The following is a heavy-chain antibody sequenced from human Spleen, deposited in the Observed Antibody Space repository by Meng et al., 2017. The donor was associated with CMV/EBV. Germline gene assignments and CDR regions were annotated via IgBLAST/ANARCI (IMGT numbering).Heavy chain of an antibody. CDR1: GYTFTRYY. V-gene: IGHV1-46*01. J-gene: IGHJ4*02. Sequence: ASVKVSCKASGYTFTRYYIHWVRQAPGQGLEWMGIINPSDGSISYSQKFQGRVTMTRDTSTSTVYMELSSLRSEDTALYFCARDIVAVPAAPFYYFDYWVQGTLVTVSS. D-gene: IGHD2-2*01. CDR2: INPSDGSI. CDR3: ARDIVAVPAAPFYYFDY.